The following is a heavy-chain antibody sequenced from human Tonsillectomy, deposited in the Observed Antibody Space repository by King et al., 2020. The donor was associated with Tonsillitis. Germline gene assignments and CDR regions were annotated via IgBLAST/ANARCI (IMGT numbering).Heavy chain of an antibody. CDR3: ARGPGYCSGGSCYLIDF. V-gene: IGHV1-69*01. CDR1: GGTFSSYA. D-gene: IGHD2-15*01. CDR2: FIPIFGTA. J-gene: IGHJ4*02. Sequence: GQLVQSGAEVKKSGSSVKVSCKASGGTFSSYAINWVRQAPGQGLEWMGGFIPIFGTANYVQKFQGRVTITADESTSTVYMEMSSLRYEDTAVDYCARGPGYCSGGSCYLIDFWGQGTLVTVSS.